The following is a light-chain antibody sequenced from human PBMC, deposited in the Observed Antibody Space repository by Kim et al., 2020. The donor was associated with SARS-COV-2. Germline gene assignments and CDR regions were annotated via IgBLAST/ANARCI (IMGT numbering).Light chain of an antibody. V-gene: IGLV3-1*01. CDR2: QDS. CDR3: QAWDSSVV. CDR1: KLGEKY. Sequence: VSVSPGQTASITCSGDKLGEKYACWYQQKPGQSPVLVIYQDSKRPSGIPERFSGSNSGNTATLTISGTQAMDEADYYCQAWDSSVVFGGGTQLTVL. J-gene: IGLJ2*01.